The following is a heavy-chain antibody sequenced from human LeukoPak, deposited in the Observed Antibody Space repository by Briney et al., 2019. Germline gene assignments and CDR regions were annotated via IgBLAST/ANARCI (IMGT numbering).Heavy chain of an antibody. CDR1: GYTFTGYY. D-gene: IGHD2-2*01. CDR3: ARADIVVVPAAITL. CDR2: INPNSGGT. Sequence: ASVKVSCKASGYTFTGYYIHWVRQAPGQGLEWMGWINPNSGGTNYAQKFQGRVTMTRDTSISTAYMELSRLRSDDTAVYYCARADIVVVPAAITLWGQGTLVTVSS. J-gene: IGHJ4*02. V-gene: IGHV1-2*02.